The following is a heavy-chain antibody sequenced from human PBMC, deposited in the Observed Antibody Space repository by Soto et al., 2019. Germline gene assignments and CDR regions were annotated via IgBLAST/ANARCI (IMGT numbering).Heavy chain of an antibody. CDR2: IYHSGST. Sequence: SETLSLTCTASGGSISSGGYSCNWIRQPPGKGLEWIGYIYHSGSTYYNPSLKSRVTISVDRSKNQFSLKLSSVTAADTAVYYCARGMTTVTTFDYWGQGTLVTVSS. CDR3: ARGMTTVTTFDY. V-gene: IGHV4-30-2*01. CDR1: GGSISSGGYS. D-gene: IGHD4-17*01. J-gene: IGHJ4*02.